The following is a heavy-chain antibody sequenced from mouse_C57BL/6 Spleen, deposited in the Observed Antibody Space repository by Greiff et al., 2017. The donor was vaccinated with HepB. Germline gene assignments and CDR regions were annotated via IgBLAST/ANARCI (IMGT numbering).Heavy chain of an antibody. J-gene: IGHJ3*01. D-gene: IGHD2-1*01. CDR2: IYPSDSET. CDR3: ASFYYGIGAY. CDR1: GYTFTSYW. Sequence: QVQLQQPGAELVRPGSSVKLSCKASGYTFTSYWMDWVKQRPGQGLEWIGNIYPSDSETHYNQKFKDKATLTVDKSSSTAYMQPSSLTSEDSAVYYCASFYYGIGAYWGQGTLVTVSA. V-gene: IGHV1-61*01.